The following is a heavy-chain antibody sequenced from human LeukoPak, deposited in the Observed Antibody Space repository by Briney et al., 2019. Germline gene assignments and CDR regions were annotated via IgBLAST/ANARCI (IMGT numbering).Heavy chain of an antibody. Sequence: PGGSLRLSCAASGFTFSSYGMHWVRQAPGKGLEWVAVISYDGSNKYYADSVKGRFTISRDNSKNTLYLQMNSLRAEDTAVYYCAKDSGYQLLYVPEGYFDYWGQGTLVTVSS. J-gene: IGHJ4*02. CDR3: AKDSGYQLLYVPEGYFDY. D-gene: IGHD2-2*02. CDR2: ISYDGSNK. CDR1: GFTFSSYG. V-gene: IGHV3-30*18.